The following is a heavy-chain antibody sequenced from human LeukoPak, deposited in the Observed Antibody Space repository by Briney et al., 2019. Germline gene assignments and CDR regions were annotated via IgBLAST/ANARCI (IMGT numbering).Heavy chain of an antibody. Sequence: SETLSLTCTVSGGSISSSSYYWGWIRQPPGKGLEWIGSIYYSGSTYYNPSLKSRVTISVDTSKNQFSLKLSSVTAADTAVYYCAREATIFGVVLDYYYYYMDVWGKGTTVTVSS. D-gene: IGHD3-3*01. V-gene: IGHV4-39*07. CDR1: GGSISSSSYY. J-gene: IGHJ6*03. CDR2: IYYSGST. CDR3: AREATIFGVVLDYYYYYMDV.